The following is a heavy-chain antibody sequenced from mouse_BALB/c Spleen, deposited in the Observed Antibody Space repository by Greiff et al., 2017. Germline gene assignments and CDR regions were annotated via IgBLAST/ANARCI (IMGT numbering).Heavy chain of an antibody. Sequence: EVQLQESGPGLVKPSQSLSLTCTVTGYSITSDYAWTWIRQFPGNKLEWMGYISYSGSTSYNPSLKSRISITRDTSKNQFFLQWNSVTTEDTATYYCERQLGVFDYWGQGTTLTVSP. CDR1: GYSITSDYA. CDR3: ERQLGVFDY. CDR2: ISYSGST. V-gene: IGHV3-2*02. J-gene: IGHJ2*01. D-gene: IGHD4-1*02.